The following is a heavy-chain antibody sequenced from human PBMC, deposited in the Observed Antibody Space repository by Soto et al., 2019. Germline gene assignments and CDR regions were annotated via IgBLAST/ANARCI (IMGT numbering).Heavy chain of an antibody. CDR2: IYYRGGT. J-gene: IGHJ4*02. Sequence: SETLSLTCTVSGGSISSYYWSWIRQSPGKGLEWIGYIYYRGGTNYNPSLKSRVTISVDTSKNQFSLKLSSVTAADTAVYYCARSYRGNYFDYWGQGTLVTVSS. D-gene: IGHD3-16*02. CDR1: GGSISSYY. CDR3: ARSYRGNYFDY. V-gene: IGHV4-59*12.